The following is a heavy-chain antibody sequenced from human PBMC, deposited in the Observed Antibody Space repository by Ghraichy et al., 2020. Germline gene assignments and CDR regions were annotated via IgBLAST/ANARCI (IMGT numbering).Heavy chain of an antibody. CDR1: GYTFTSYG. V-gene: IGHV1-18*01. D-gene: IGHD6-19*01. CDR2: ISAYNGNT. J-gene: IGHJ4*02. CDR3: ARDRLSRTVAGAPDY. Sequence: ASVKVSCKASGYTFTSYGISWVRQAPGQGLEWMGWISAYNGNTNYAQKLQGRVTMTTDTSTSTAYMELRSLRSDDTAVYYCARDRLSRTVAGAPDYWGQGTLVTVSS.